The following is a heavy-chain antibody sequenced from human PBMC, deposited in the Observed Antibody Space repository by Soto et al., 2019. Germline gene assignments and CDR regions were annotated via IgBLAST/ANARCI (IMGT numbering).Heavy chain of an antibody. V-gene: IGHV3-23*01. D-gene: IGHD4-4*01. CDR3: EKRLSTVHKVFDR. Sequence: PRAVLRLSCAAPGLTSSTYGLISVRQGPGTGLERASGRRGSGGNTYYADALQGRFTISRDNYKNMLYLQMNSLRAEETALYYCEKRLSTVHKVFDRRGQGNLVPVSS. CDR2: RRGSGGNT. CDR1: GLTSSTYG. J-gene: IGHJ5*02.